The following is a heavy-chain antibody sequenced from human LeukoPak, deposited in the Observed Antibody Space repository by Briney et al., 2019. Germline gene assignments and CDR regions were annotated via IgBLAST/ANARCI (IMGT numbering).Heavy chain of an antibody. J-gene: IGHJ2*01. CDR1: GGSISSYY. V-gene: IGHV4-59*12. D-gene: IGHD3-16*02. Sequence: SETLSLTCTVSGGSISSYYWSWIRQPPGKGLEWIGYIYYSGSTNYNPSLKSRVTISVDTSKNQFSLKLSSVTAADTAVYYCAKDQSLLGELSLSPPELFFDLWGRGTLVTVSS. CDR2: IYYSGST. CDR3: AKDQSLLGELSLSPPELFFDL.